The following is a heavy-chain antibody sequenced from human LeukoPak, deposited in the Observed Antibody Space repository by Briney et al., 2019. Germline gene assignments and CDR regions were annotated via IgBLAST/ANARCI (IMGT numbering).Heavy chain of an antibody. CDR3: AGLRTMIGRGY. Sequence: SETLSLTCAVHGGSFSGYYWSWIRQPPGKGLEWIGEINHSGSTNYNPSLKSRVTISVDTSKNQFSLKLSSVTAADTAVYYCAGLRTMIGRGYWGQGTLVTVSS. CDR1: GGSFSGYY. D-gene: IGHD3-22*01. J-gene: IGHJ4*02. CDR2: INHSGST. V-gene: IGHV4-34*01.